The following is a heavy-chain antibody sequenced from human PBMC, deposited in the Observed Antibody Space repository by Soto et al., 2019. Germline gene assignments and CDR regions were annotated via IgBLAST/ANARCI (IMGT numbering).Heavy chain of an antibody. CDR2: IYPGDSDT. CDR3: ARQGAGYCSSTSCYHYYYYGMDV. CDR1: GYSFTSYW. V-gene: IGHV5-51*01. Sequence: GESLKISCKGSGYSFTSYWIGWVRQMPGKGLEWMEIIYPGDSDTRYSPSFQGQVTISADKSISTAYLQWSSLKASDTAMYYCARQGAGYCSSTSCYHYYYYGMDVWGQGTTVTVSS. J-gene: IGHJ6*02. D-gene: IGHD2-2*01.